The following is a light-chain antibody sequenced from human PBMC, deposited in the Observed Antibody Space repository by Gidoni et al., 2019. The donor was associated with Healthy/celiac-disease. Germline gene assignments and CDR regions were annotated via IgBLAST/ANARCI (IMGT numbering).Light chain of an antibody. V-gene: IGKV1-39*01. CDR2: AAS. J-gene: IGKJ4*01. CDR1: QSISSY. Sequence: DIQMTQSPSSLSASVGDRVTITCRASQSISSYLNWYQQKPGKAPKLLIYAASSLQSGVPSRFSGSGSGTDFTLTNSSLQPEDFATYYCQQSYSTPATFGGXTKVEIK. CDR3: QQSYSTPAT.